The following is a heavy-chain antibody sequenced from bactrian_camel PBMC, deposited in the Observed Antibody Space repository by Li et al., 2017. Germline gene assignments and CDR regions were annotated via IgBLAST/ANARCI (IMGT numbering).Heavy chain of an antibody. D-gene: IGHD3*01. J-gene: IGHJ6*01. CDR1: ATTLSTYC. CDR3: AASGFTWGVCRTSEAHFGY. Sequence: LVESGGGSVQAGGSLRLSCVNSATTLSTYCMGWFRQAPGKEREVVAIIDPDGIKNYADSVKGRFIITKDNGKNILYLQMNSLEPEDTAMYFCAASGFTWGVCRTSEAHFGYWGQGTQVTVS. V-gene: IGHV3S53*01. CDR2: IDPDGIK.